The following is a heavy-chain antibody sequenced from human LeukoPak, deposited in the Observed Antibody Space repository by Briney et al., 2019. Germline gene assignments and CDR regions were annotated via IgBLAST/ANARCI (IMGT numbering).Heavy chain of an antibody. V-gene: IGHV3-23*01. CDR2: ISGSGGST. Sequence: PGGSLRLSCAASGFTLSSYAMSWVRQAPGKGLEWVSAISGSGGSTYYADSVKGRFTISRDNSKNTLYLQMNSLRAEDTAVYYCAKDSSYTAVVNDDAFNIWGQGTMVTVSS. CDR1: GFTLSSYA. J-gene: IGHJ3*02. CDR3: AKDSSYTAVVNDDAFNI. D-gene: IGHD5-18*01.